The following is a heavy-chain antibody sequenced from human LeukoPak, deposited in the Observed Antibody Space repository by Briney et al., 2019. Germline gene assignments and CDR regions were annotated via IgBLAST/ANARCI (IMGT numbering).Heavy chain of an antibody. D-gene: IGHD3-16*01. J-gene: IGHJ3*02. Sequence: GESLKISCKGSGYSFSSYWIAWVRQLPGKGLEWMGIIYPSDSDSKYSRSFQGQVTTSADKSINTAYLQWSSLKASDSAMYYCARRLGGADVFDIWGQGTMVTVSS. CDR3: ARRLGGADVFDI. CDR1: GYSFSSYW. CDR2: IYPSDSDS. V-gene: IGHV5-51*01.